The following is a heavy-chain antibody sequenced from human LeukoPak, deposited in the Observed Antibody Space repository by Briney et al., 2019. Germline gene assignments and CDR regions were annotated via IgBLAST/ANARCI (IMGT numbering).Heavy chain of an antibody. V-gene: IGHV3-33*01. CDR1: GFIFSHHG. D-gene: IGHD4-11*01. Sequence: GSLRLPCSASGFIFSHHGMHWVRQAPGKGLEWVAVIWSDATNRFYADSVKGRFTISRDNSQNTVYLQMSSLRVKDTAIYYCARDAQRGFDYSNSLKNWGHGTLVTVSS. J-gene: IGHJ4*01. CDR3: ARDAQRGFDYSNSLKN. CDR2: IWSDATNR.